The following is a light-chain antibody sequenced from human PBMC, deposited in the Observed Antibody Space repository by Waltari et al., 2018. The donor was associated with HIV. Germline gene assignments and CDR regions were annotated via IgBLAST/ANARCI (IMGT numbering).Light chain of an antibody. Sequence: QSALTQPASVSGSPGQSITISCSGTVSDTAVYNFVFWYRQHPSKAPQLLLYEIKSRPAATSLRFSGSKSRNTASRTISGLQAEDEADYYFTSYTQNHILLFGGGTKLTVL. CDR1: VSDTAVYNF. CDR2: EIK. CDR3: TSYTQNHILL. V-gene: IGLV2-14*01. J-gene: IGLJ3*02.